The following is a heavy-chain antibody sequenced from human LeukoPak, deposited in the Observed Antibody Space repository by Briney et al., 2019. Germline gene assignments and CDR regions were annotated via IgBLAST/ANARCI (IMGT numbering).Heavy chain of an antibody. CDR3: ASQSLHPNYYYYMDV. Sequence: SETLSLTCTVSGGSISSGSYYWSWIRQPAGKGLEWIGRIYTSGSTNYNPSLKSRVTISVDTSKNQSSLKLSSVTAADTAVYYCASQSLHPNYYYYMDVWGKGTTVTVSS. CDR1: GGSISSGSYY. CDR2: IYTSGST. V-gene: IGHV4-61*02. D-gene: IGHD3-16*02. J-gene: IGHJ6*03.